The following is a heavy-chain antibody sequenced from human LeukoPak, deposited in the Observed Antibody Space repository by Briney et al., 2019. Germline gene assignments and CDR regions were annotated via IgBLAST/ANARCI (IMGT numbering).Heavy chain of an antibody. Sequence: GESLKISCKASGYSFSSHWIGWVRQMPGKGLEWMGIIYPADSDIKYSPSFQGQVTISADKSISTVYLQWSSLKASDTAMYYCARRLLRGATRAHFDSWGQGTLVTVSS. CDR1: GYSFSSHW. J-gene: IGHJ4*02. CDR2: IYPADSDI. D-gene: IGHD3-10*01. CDR3: ARRLLRGATRAHFDS. V-gene: IGHV5-51*01.